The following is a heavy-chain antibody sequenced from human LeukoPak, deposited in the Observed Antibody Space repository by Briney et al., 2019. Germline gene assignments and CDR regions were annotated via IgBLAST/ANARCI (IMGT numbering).Heavy chain of an antibody. V-gene: IGHV3-48*03. CDR1: GFTFSSYE. CDR2: ISSSGSTI. Sequence: GGSLRLSCAASGFTFSSYEMNWVRQAPGKGLEWVSYISSSGSTIYYADSVKGRFTISRDNAKNSLYLQMNSLRAEDSAVYYCARSREVLPAGTIDYWGQGALVTVSS. J-gene: IGHJ4*02. CDR3: ARSREVLPAGTIDY. D-gene: IGHD6-13*01.